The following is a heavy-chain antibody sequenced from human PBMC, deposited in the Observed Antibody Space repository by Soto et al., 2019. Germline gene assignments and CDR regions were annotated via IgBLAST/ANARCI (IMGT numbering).Heavy chain of an antibody. Sequence: QVQLVESGGGVVQPRRSLRRSCAASGFTFSSYAMHWFRQAPGKELEWVATISYDGSNKYYADSGKGRFTISRDNSKKTLYLQMNTLRAEDTAVFYCARGSASGCYFHFDYWGQGTLVTDSS. CDR3: ARGSASGCYFHFDY. CDR1: GFTFSSYA. V-gene: IGHV3-30-3*01. CDR2: ISYDGSNK. D-gene: IGHD3-10*01. J-gene: IGHJ4*02.